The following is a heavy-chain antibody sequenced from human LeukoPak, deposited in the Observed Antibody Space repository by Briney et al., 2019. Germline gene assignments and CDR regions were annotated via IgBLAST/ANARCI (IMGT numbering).Heavy chain of an antibody. CDR3: ARGPNRYYFDS. V-gene: IGHV4-59*01. CDR1: GGSISSYY. J-gene: IGHJ4*02. CDR2: ISYSGST. Sequence: PSETLSLTCTVSGGSISSYYWSWIWQPPGKGLEWIGYISYSGSTNYNPSLKSRVTISVDTFKNQFSLNLSSVTAADTAVYFCARGPNRYYFDSWGQGTLVTVSS. D-gene: IGHD7-27*01.